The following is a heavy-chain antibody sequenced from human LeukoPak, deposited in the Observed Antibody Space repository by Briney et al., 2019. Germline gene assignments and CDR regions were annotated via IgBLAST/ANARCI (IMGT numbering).Heavy chain of an antibody. Sequence: SGGSLRLSCAASGFTFNSFGIHWVRQAPGKGMEWVAFISYDGSNKYYADSVKGRFTISRDNSQNTLYLQMNSLRSEDTAVYYCAKEKGYSYGYPYYFDYWGQGTLVTVSS. V-gene: IGHV3-30*18. CDR1: GFTFNSFG. CDR3: AKEKGYSYGYPYYFDY. J-gene: IGHJ4*02. D-gene: IGHD5-18*01. CDR2: ISYDGSNK.